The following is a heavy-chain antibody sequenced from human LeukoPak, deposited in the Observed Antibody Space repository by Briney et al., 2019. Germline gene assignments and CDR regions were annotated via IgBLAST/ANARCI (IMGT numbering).Heavy chain of an antibody. Sequence: GGSLRLSCAASGFTFNNYWMTWVRQAPGKGLEWVANIKQDGSEKYYVDSVKGRFTISRDNAKNALYLEVNSLRTENTAVYYCGRGYSGTHWGQGTLVTVSS. CDR2: IKQDGSEK. V-gene: IGHV3-7*01. CDR3: GRGYSGTH. J-gene: IGHJ4*02. CDR1: GFTFNNYW. D-gene: IGHD1-26*01.